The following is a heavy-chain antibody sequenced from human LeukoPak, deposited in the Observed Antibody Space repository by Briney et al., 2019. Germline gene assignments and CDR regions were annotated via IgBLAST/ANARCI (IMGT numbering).Heavy chain of an antibody. D-gene: IGHD5-18*01. Sequence: SETLSLTCTVSGGSISSYYWSWIRQPPGKGLEWIGYIYYSGSTNYNPSLKSRVTISVDTSKSQFSLKLSSVTAADTAVYYCASLGAAMVSLDYWGQGTLVTVSS. V-gene: IGHV4-59*01. CDR3: ASLGAAMVSLDY. J-gene: IGHJ4*02. CDR2: IYYSGST. CDR1: GGSISSYY.